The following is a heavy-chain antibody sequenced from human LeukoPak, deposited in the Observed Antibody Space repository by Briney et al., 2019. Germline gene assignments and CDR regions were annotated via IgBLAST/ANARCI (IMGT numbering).Heavy chain of an antibody. Sequence: ASVKVSCKASGYTFTGYYMHWVRQAPGQGLEWMGLINPNSGGTNYAQKFQGRVTMTRDTSISTAYMELSRLRSDDTAVYYCARAPLGSSPPSGYWGQGTLVTASS. CDR2: INPNSGGT. J-gene: IGHJ4*02. D-gene: IGHD3-10*01. CDR3: ARAPLGSSPPSGY. V-gene: IGHV1-2*02. CDR1: GYTFTGYY.